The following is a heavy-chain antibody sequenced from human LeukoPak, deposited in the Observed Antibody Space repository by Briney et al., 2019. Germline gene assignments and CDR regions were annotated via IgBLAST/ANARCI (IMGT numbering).Heavy chain of an antibody. V-gene: IGHV3-23*01. Sequence: GGSLRLSCAASGFTFSSYAMSWVRQAPGKGLEGVSAISGSGGSTYYADSVKGRFTISRDNSKNTLYLQMNSLRAEDTAVYYCAKDRLWLVRDGSGFDYWGQGTLVTVSS. CDR3: AKDRLWLVRDGSGFDY. D-gene: IGHD6-19*01. CDR1: GFTFSSYA. CDR2: ISGSGGST. J-gene: IGHJ4*02.